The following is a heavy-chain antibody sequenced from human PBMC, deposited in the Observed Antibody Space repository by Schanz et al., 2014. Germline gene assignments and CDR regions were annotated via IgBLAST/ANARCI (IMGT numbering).Heavy chain of an antibody. CDR2: MSWNAGSL. D-gene: IGHD6-13*01. J-gene: IGHJ4*02. V-gene: IGHV3-9*01. CDR1: GFRFDDYA. Sequence: EVQLVESGGGLVQPGRSLRLSCVASGFRFDDYAMHWVRQAPGKGLEWVSGMSWNAGSLGYGDSVKGRFTISRDNAKNSLYLQMNSLRAEDTALYYCARLDSSSWYPRYWGQGTLVTVSS. CDR3: ARLDSSSWYPRY.